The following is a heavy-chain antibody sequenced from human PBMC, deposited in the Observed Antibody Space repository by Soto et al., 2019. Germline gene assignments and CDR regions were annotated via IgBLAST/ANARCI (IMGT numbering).Heavy chain of an antibody. CDR2: INPNSGGT. V-gene: IGHV1-2*04. D-gene: IGHD7-27*01. CDR3: ARGGEVTGEIQVPLYYYYYGMDV. CDR1: GYTFTGYY. J-gene: IGHJ6*02. Sequence: ASVKVSCKASGYTFTGYYMHWVRQAPGQGLEWMGWINPNSGGTNYAQKFQGWVTMTRDTSISTAYMELSRLRSDDTAVYYGARGGEVTGEIQVPLYYYYYGMDVWGQGTTVTVSS.